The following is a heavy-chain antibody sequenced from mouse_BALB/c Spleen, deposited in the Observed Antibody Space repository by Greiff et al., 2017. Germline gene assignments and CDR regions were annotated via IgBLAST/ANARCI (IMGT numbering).Heavy chain of an antibody. V-gene: IGHV2-9*02. D-gene: IGHD2-1*01. CDR2: IWAGGST. CDR1: GFSLTSYG. J-gene: IGHJ4*01. Sequence: QVQLQQSGPGLVAPSQSLSITCTVSGFSLTSYGVHWVRQPPGKGLEWLGVIWAGGSTNYNSALMSRLSISKDNSKSQVFLKMNSLQTDDTAMYYCARGDGNYRWAMDYWGQGTSVTVSS. CDR3: ARGDGNYRWAMDY.